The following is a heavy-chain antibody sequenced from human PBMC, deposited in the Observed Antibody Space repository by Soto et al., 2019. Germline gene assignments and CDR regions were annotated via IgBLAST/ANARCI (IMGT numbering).Heavy chain of an antibody. Sequence: GASVKVSCKASGYTFTGYYIYWVRQAPGQGLEWMGWINPNSGGTNYAQKFQGRVTMTRDTSISTAYMELSRLRSDDTAVYYCAALPTGYYYYGMDVWGQGTTVTVSS. J-gene: IGHJ6*02. CDR3: AALPTGYYYYGMDV. CDR2: INPNSGGT. D-gene: IGHD3-10*01. CDR1: GYTFTGYY. V-gene: IGHV1-2*02.